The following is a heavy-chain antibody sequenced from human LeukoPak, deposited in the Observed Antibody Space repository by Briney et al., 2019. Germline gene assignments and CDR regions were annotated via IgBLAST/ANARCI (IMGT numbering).Heavy chain of an antibody. CDR1: GGTCSSYA. CDR3: ARRTADTAMVNYYYVMDV. Sequence: GASVKVSCKASGGTCSSYAISWVRQAPGQGLEWMGRIIPIFGIANYAQKFQGRVTITADKSTSTAYMELRSLRSEDTAVYYCARRTADTAMVNYYYVMDVWGQGTTVTVSS. V-gene: IGHV1-69*04. CDR2: IIPIFGIA. D-gene: IGHD5-18*01. J-gene: IGHJ6*02.